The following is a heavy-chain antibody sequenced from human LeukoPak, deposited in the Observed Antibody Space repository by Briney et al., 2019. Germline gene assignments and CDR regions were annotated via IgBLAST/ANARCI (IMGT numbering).Heavy chain of an antibody. V-gene: IGHV1-8*01. CDR2: MSPNSGDT. D-gene: IGHD3-10*01. J-gene: IGHJ4*02. CDR1: GYTFTSYD. CDR3: AKREVRGVMAYYFEY. Sequence: ASVKVSCKASGYTFTSYDSNWVRQATGQRPEWMGWMSPNSGDTGYAQKFQDRVTMTRNTSISTAYMELSSLRSDDTAVYYCAKREVRGVMAYYFEYWGQGTLVTVSS.